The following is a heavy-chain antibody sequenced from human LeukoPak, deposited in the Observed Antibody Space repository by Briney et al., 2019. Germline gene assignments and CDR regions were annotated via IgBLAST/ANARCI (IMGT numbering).Heavy chain of an antibody. CDR1: GGTFSSYA. V-gene: IGHV1-69*13. CDR2: IIPIFGTA. J-gene: IGHJ5*02. D-gene: IGHD1-26*01. CDR3: ARDNSVGNIAWWFDP. Sequence: PVKVSCKASGGTFSSYAISWVRQAPGQGLEWMGGIIPIFGTANYAQKFQGRVTITADESTSTAYIELSSLRSEDTAVYYCARDNSVGNIAWWFDPWGQGTLVTVSS.